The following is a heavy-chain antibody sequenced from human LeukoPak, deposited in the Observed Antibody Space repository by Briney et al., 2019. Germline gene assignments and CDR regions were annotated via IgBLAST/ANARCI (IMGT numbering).Heavy chain of an antibody. J-gene: IGHJ4*02. D-gene: IGHD5-12*01. V-gene: IGHV3-23*01. CDR1: RFTFSNYA. CDR3: AKDGAWLRFDD. Sequence: GGSLRLSCAASRFTFSNYAMSWVRQAPGKGLEWVSAITGYGDYTDYADSVKGRFTISRDNSKNTAYLQMNSLRAEDTAVYYCAKDGAWLRFDDWGQGILVTVSS. CDR2: ITGYGDYT.